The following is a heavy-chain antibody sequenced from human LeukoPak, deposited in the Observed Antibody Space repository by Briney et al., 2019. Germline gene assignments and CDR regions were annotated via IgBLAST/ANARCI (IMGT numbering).Heavy chain of an antibody. CDR1: GYTFTSYY. D-gene: IGHD2-2*01. CDR3: ARVGVGGSSTPRLDY. CDR2: INPSGGST. J-gene: IGHJ4*02. Sequence: ASVKVSCKASGYTFTSYYMHWVRQAPGQGLEWMGIINPSGGSTSYAQKFQGRVTMTRDTSTSTVYMELSSLRSEDTAVYYCARVGVGGSSTPRLDYWGQGTLVTVSS. V-gene: IGHV1-46*03.